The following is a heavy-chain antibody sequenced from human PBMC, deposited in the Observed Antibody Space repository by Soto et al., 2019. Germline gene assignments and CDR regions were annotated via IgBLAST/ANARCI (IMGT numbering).Heavy chain of an antibody. CDR2: IIPIFGTA. J-gene: IGHJ4*02. D-gene: IGHD2-21*02. CDR3: ARTSIIVVVTAIQNYFDY. CDR1: GGTFSSYA. V-gene: IGHV1-69*01. Sequence: SVKVSCKASGGTFSSYAISWVRQAPVQGLEWMGGIIPIFGTANYAQKFQGRVTITADESTSTAYMELSSLRSEDTAVYYCARTSIIVVVTAIQNYFDYWGQGTLVTVSS.